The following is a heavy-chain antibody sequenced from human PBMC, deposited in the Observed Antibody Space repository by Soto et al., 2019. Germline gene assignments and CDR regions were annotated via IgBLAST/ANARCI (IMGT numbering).Heavy chain of an antibody. CDR3: ARELQGLYYFDY. Sequence: GASVKVSCKASGYTFISYAIHWVRQAPGQRLEWMGWINAGNGNTKYSQKFQGRVTITRDTSASTAYMELTSLRSGDTAVYYCARELQGLYYFDYWGQGTLVTVSS. V-gene: IGHV1-3*01. CDR1: GYTFISYA. D-gene: IGHD2-15*01. J-gene: IGHJ4*02. CDR2: INAGNGNT.